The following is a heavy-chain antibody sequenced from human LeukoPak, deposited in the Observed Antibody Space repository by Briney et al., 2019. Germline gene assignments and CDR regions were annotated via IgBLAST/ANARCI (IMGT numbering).Heavy chain of an antibody. V-gene: IGHV3-66*01. CDR1: GFTVSSNY. CDR2: IYSAGST. CDR3: AREEGPLDY. J-gene: IGHJ4*02. Sequence: PGRSLRLSCAASGFTVSSNYMSWVRQAPGKGLEWVSVIYSAGSTYYADSVRGRFTISRDNSQNTLYLQMNSLRAEDTAVYYCAREEGPLDYWGQGTLVTVSS.